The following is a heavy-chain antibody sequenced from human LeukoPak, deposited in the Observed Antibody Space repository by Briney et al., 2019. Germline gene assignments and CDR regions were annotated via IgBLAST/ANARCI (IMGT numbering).Heavy chain of an antibody. CDR1: GYTFTTYG. V-gene: IGHV1-18*01. D-gene: IGHD1-26*01. J-gene: IGHJ4*02. Sequence: ASVKVSCKASGYTFTTYGISWVRQAPGQGLEWMGWISAYNGNTNYAQKFQGRVTMTTDTSTSTIYMELRSLRSDDTAVYYCARDLYSGSYGPPLDYWGQGTLVTVSS. CDR2: ISAYNGNT. CDR3: ARDLYSGSYGPPLDY.